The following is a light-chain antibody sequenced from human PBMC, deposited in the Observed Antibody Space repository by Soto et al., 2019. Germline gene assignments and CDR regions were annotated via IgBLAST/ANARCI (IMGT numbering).Light chain of an antibody. CDR1: QSISSY. V-gene: IGKV1-39*01. CDR2: AAS. Sequence: DIQMTQSPSSLSASVGDRVTITCRASQSISSYLNWYQQKPGKAPKLLIYAASSLQSGVPSRFSGSGSGTDFTLTICSLQPEDFATYYCQQSYSGITFGQGTRLEIK. CDR3: QQSYSGIT. J-gene: IGKJ5*01.